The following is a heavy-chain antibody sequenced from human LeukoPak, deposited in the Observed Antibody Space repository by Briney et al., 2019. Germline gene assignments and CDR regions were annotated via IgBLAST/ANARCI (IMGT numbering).Heavy chain of an antibody. Sequence: GGSLRLSCSASEFTFSIYSMNWVRQSPGKGLEWVSSMSSSSSYIYYADSVKGRFTISRGNAKNRLYLQMNSLRAEDTAVYYCARGLGAYCSGGSCTFDNWGQGTLVTVS. J-gene: IGHJ4*02. CDR2: MSSSSSYI. CDR1: EFTFSIYS. V-gene: IGHV3-21*06. D-gene: IGHD2-15*01. CDR3: ARGLGAYCSGGSCTFDN.